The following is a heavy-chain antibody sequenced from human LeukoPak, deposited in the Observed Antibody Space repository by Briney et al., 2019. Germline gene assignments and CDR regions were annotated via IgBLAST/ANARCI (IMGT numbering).Heavy chain of an antibody. D-gene: IGHD2-2*01. J-gene: IGHJ6*02. CDR1: GYSFTSYW. Sequence: WESLKISCKGSGYSFTSYWIGWVRQMPGKGLEWMGIIYPGDSDTRYSPSFQGQVTISADKSISTAYLQWSSLKASDTAMYYCARHGSTSYYGMDVWGQGTTVTVSS. CDR3: ARHGSTSYYGMDV. CDR2: IYPGDSDT. V-gene: IGHV5-51*01.